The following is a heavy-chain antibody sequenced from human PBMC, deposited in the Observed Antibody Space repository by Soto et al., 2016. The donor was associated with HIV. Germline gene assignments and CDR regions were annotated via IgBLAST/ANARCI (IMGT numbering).Heavy chain of an antibody. Sequence: QVQLVQSGAEVKKPGASVKVSCKVSEYTLTELSMHWVRQAPGKGLEWMGGFDPEDGAKIYAQKFQGRVTMTEDTSTDTAHMELSSLRSEDTAVYYCARVRSPSYYYGSGSYPNFDYWGQGTLVTVSS. CDR3: ARVRSPSYYYGSGSYPNFDY. CDR2: FDPEDGAK. V-gene: IGHV1-24*01. CDR1: EYTLTELS. D-gene: IGHD3-10*01. J-gene: IGHJ4*02.